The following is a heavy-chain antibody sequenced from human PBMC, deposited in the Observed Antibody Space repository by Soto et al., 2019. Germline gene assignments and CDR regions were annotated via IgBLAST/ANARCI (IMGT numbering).Heavy chain of an antibody. D-gene: IGHD5-12*01. V-gene: IGHV4-4*07. Sequence: WSWVRKTDGKGLEWIGRIFSSGSTSFNPSLESRVAMSVDTSKNHFSLNLSSVTAADMAVYYCAREGSYSAYNFAHGIQLWSFDFWGQGALVTVSS. CDR3: AREGSYSAYNFAHGIQLWSFDF. J-gene: IGHJ4*02. CDR2: IFSSGST.